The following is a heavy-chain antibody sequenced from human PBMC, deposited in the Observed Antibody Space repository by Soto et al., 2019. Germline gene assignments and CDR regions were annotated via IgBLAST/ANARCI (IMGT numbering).Heavy chain of an antibody. CDR1: VFTVRSGT. J-gene: IGHJ5*02. D-gene: IGHD6-13*01. CDR3: TRDASRDSSARGWFDP. Sequence: GSLRRPCAPSVFTVRSGTLNWVSQGPGMGLKWVSTISSNSAYIYYTDALRGRFTISRDNAKNSLHLQMNSLRAEDTAVYYCTRDASRDSSARGWFDPWGPGTLVTVSS. CDR2: ISSNSAYI. V-gene: IGHV3-21*01.